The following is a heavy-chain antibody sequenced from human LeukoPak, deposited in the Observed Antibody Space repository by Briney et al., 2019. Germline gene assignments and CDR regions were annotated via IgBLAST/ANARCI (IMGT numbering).Heavy chain of an antibody. Sequence: ASVKVSCKASGYTFTDYYMHWVRQAPGQGLEGMGWINPDNGGTSYAQKFQGRVTMTRDTSISTAYMELSRLTSDDTAMYYCARPPGRDGYNRYDYWGQGTLVTVSS. CDR1: GYTFTDYY. J-gene: IGHJ4*02. CDR3: ARPPGRDGYNRYDY. CDR2: INPDNGGT. D-gene: IGHD5-24*01. V-gene: IGHV1-2*02.